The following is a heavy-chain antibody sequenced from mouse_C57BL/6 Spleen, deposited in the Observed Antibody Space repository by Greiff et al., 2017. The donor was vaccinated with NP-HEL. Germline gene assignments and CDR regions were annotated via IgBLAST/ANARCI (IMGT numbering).Heavy chain of an antibody. CDR3: ARERDGYYYFDY. V-gene: IGHV1-4*01. CDR1: GYTFTSYT. J-gene: IGHJ2*01. CDR2: INPSSGYT. Sequence: QVQLKESGAELARPGASVKMSCKASGYTFTSYTMHWVKQRPGQGLEWIGYINPSSGYTKYNQKFKDKATLTADKSSSTAYMQLSSLTSEDSAVYYCARERDGYYYFDYWGQGTTLTVSS. D-gene: IGHD2-3*01.